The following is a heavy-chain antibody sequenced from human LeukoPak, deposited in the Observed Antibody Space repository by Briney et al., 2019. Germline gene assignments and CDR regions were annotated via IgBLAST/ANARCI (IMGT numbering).Heavy chain of an antibody. Sequence: GGSLRLSCAASGFTFSSYSMNWVRQAPGKGLEWVSSISSSSTYIYYADSVKGRFTISRDNAKSSLYLQMNSLRAEDTAVYYCARSAHYAFDYWGQGTLVTVSS. J-gene: IGHJ4*02. V-gene: IGHV3-21*01. CDR2: ISSSSTYI. CDR3: ARSAHYAFDY. D-gene: IGHD4/OR15-4a*01. CDR1: GFTFSSYS.